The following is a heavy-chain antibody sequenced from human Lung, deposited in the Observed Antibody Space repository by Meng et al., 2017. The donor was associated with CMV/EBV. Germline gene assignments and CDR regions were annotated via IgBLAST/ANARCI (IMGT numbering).Heavy chain of an antibody. Sequence: ASVKVSCKAFAYTLTGYSLHWVRQAPGQGLEWMGWSNANSGGTNYARNFQGRVTMTRDTAIGTAYMSFTRLRSDDTAVYYRSRGSYYYDSSGPCDPWGQETLITGSS. CDR2: SNANSGGT. V-gene: IGHV1-2*02. CDR1: AYTLTGYS. D-gene: IGHD3-22*01. J-gene: IGHJ5*02. CDR3: SRGSYYYDSSGPCDP.